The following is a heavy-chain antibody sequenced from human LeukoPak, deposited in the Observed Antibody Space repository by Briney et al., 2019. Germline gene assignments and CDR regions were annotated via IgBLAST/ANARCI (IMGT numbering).Heavy chain of an antibody. J-gene: IGHJ4*02. CDR2: ISAYNGNT. D-gene: IGHD3-16*02. CDR1: GYTFTSYG. Sequence: ASVKVSCKASGYTFTSYGISWVRQAPGQGLEWMGWISAYNGNTNYAQKLQGRVTMTTDTSTSTAYMELRSLRSDDTAVYYCARIMITFGGVIARYYFDYWGQGTLVTVSS. V-gene: IGHV1-18*01. CDR3: ARIMITFGGVIARYYFDY.